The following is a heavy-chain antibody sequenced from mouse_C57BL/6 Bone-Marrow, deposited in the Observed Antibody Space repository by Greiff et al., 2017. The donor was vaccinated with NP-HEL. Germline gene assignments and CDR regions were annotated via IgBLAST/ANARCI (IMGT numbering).Heavy chain of an antibody. CDR2: ISDGGSYT. Sequence: EVQVVESGGGLVKPGGSLKLSCAASGFTFSSYAMSWVRQTPEKRLEWVATISDGGSYTYYPDNVKGRFTISRDNAKNNLYLQMSHLKSEDTAMYYCARGHYWGQGTTLTVSS. CDR1: GFTFSSYA. J-gene: IGHJ2*01. CDR3: ARGHY. V-gene: IGHV5-4*01.